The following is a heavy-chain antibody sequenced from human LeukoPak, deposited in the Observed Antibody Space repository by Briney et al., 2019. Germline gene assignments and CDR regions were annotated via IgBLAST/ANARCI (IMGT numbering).Heavy chain of an antibody. CDR1: GGSFSGYY. D-gene: IGHD6-13*01. V-gene: IGHV4-34*01. CDR2: INHSGST. Sequence: SETLSLTCAVYGGSFSGYYWSWIRQPPGKGLEWIGEINHSGSTNYNPSLKSQVTISVDTSKNQFSLKLSSVTAADTAVYYCARVYQQQVNWFDPWGQGTLVTVSS. J-gene: IGHJ5*02. CDR3: ARVYQQQVNWFDP.